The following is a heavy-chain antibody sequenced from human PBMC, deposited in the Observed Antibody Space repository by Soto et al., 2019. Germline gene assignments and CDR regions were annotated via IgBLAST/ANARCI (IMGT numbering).Heavy chain of an antibody. CDR3: ATEGGGGDSPTQNYYYGMDV. Sequence: GSVKVSCKVSGYTLTELSMHWVRQAPGKGLEWMGGFDPEDGETIYAQKFQGRVTMTEDTSTDTAYMELSSLRSEDTAVYYGATEGGGGDSPTQNYYYGMDVWGQGTTVTVSS. CDR2: FDPEDGET. V-gene: IGHV1-24*01. CDR1: GYTLTELS. D-gene: IGHD2-21*02. J-gene: IGHJ6*02.